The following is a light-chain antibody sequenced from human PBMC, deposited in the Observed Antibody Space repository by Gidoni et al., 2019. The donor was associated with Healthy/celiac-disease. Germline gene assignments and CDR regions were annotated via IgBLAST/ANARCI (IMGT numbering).Light chain of an antibody. CDR3: QAWDSSTAV. Sequence: SYELTQPPSVSVSPGQTASIPCSGDKLGNKYACWFQQKPGQSPLVVIYQDNKRPSGIPERFAGSNSGNTATLTISGTQAMDEADYYCQAWDSSTAVFGGGTKLTVL. J-gene: IGLJ2*01. CDR1: KLGNKY. V-gene: IGLV3-1*01. CDR2: QDN.